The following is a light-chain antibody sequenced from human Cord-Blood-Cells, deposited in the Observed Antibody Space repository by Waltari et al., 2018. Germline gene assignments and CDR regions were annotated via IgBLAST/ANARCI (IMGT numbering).Light chain of an antibody. Sequence: QSALTQPASVSGSPGQSITISCTGTSSDVGSYNLVSWYPQHPGKAPKPSIYEGSKRPSGVSNRFSGSKSGNTASLTTSGLQAEDEADYYCCSYAGSSTWVFGGGTKLTVL. CDR2: EGS. V-gene: IGLV2-23*01. CDR3: CSYAGSSTWV. CDR1: SSDVGSYNL. J-gene: IGLJ3*02.